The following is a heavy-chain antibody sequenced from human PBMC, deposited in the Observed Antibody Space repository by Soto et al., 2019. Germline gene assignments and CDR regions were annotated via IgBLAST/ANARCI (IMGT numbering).Heavy chain of an antibody. CDR2: IVPILGTA. Sequence: QVQLVQSGPEVKKPGSSVQVSCKASGGAFSSYAFSWVRQAPGQGLEWVRGIVPILGTANYAQKFQSRVTIAADAATSTAYMELSSLRSEDTAVYYCARWAGAEKLNSFWSGPLDSWGQGTLVTVSS. CDR1: GGAFSSYA. CDR3: ARWAGAEKLNSFWSGPLDS. V-gene: IGHV1-69*01. J-gene: IGHJ4*02. D-gene: IGHD3-3*01.